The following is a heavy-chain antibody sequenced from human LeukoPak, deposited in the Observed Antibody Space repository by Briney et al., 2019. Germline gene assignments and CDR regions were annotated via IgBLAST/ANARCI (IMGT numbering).Heavy chain of an antibody. J-gene: IGHJ4*02. CDR3: AREGGRWLQFYYFDY. V-gene: IGHV4-34*01. D-gene: IGHD5-24*01. CDR2: INHSGST. Sequence: SETLSLTCAVYGGSFSGYYWSWIRQPPGKGLEWIGEINHSGSTNYNPSLKSRVTISVDTSKNQFSLKLSSVTAADTAVYYCAREGGRWLQFYYFDYWGQGTLVTVSS. CDR1: GGSFSGYY.